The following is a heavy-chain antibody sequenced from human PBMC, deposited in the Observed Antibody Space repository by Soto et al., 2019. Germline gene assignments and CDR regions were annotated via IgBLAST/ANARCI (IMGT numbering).Heavy chain of an antibody. Sequence: QVQLVESGGGVVQPGRSLRLSCAASGFTFSSYAMHWVRQAPGKGLEWVAVISYDGSNKYYADSVKGRFTISKDNSKNNRYLQGNILGAADTAVYYCARDPWIQLWLLREPAFAYWGRGTLVTVSS. D-gene: IGHD5-18*01. CDR1: GFTFSSYA. CDR3: ARDPWIQLWLLREPAFAY. J-gene: IGHJ4*02. CDR2: ISYDGSNK. V-gene: IGHV3-30-3*01.